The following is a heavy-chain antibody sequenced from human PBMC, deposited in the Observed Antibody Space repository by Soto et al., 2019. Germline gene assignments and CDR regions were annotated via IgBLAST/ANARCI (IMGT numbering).Heavy chain of an antibody. V-gene: IGHV1-3*01. Sequence: QVQLVQSGAEVKKPGASVKVSCKASGFPFAGNTVLWVRQAPGQGLEWMGWINVGNGNTKLSQKFQGRFTLARDTSASTAYMERSSLRSEDTAVYYCARGLPTTVTILQSWGQGTLVTVAS. CDR3: ARGLPTTVTILQS. CDR2: INVGNGNT. CDR1: GFPFAGNT. J-gene: IGHJ5*02. D-gene: IGHD4-17*01.